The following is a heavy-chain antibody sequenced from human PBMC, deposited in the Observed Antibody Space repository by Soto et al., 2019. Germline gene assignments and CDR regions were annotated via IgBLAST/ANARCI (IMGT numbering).Heavy chain of an antibody. D-gene: IGHD4-4*01. CDR3: APSAGAILDNYFDP. CDR2: IYWDGDQ. J-gene: IGHJ5*02. V-gene: IGHV2-5*02. Sequence: QITLKESGPTLVKPTQTLTLTCTFSGFSLTTTGVGVGWIRQPPGKALEWLALIYWDGDQQYSPSLKSRLTITKGTSDNQVVLTVTHMDPVDTATYYCAPSAGAILDNYFDPWGQGTLVTVSS. CDR1: GFSLTTTGVG.